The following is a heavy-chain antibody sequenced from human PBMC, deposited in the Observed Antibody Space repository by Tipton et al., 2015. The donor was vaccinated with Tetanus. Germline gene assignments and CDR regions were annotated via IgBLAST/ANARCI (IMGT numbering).Heavy chain of an antibody. CDR2: ISYSGRT. CDR3: ARAVRFYYDSSTYYQYYFDS. V-gene: IGHV4-34*09. J-gene: IGHJ4*02. Sequence: TLSLTCAVSGGSFSGHYWSWIRQPPGEGLEWIGSISYSGRTYYSPSLKSRVTMSVDTSKKDFSVRLGSVTAADTAVYYCARAVRFYYDSSTYYQYYFDSWGQGTLVTVSS. D-gene: IGHD3-22*01. CDR1: GGSFSGHY.